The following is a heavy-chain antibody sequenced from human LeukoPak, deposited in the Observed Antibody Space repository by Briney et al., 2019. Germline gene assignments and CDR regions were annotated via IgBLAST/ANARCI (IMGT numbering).Heavy chain of an antibody. Sequence: GGSLRLSCAASGFTFSSYAMSWVRQAPPKGQGWVSAISGSGGGTSYADSVNGRFTISRDNSKNTLYLQMNSLRAEDTAVYYCAKLIAVAGIDYWGQGTLVTVSS. CDR2: ISGSGGGT. V-gene: IGHV3-23*01. CDR1: GFTFSSYA. CDR3: AKLIAVAGIDY. D-gene: IGHD6-19*01. J-gene: IGHJ4*02.